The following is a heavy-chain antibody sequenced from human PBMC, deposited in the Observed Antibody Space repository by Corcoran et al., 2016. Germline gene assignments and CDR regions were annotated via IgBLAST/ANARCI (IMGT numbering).Heavy chain of an antibody. Sequence: QVQLVESGGAVVQPGRSLRLSCAASGFTFSSYGMHWVRQAPGKGLEWVAVISYDGSNKYYADSVKGRFTISRDNSENTLYLQMNSLRAEDTAVYYCAKLFGRIFPPSPGMDVWGQGTSVNVSS. V-gene: IGHV3-30*18. D-gene: IGHD2-21*01. CDR3: AKLFGRIFPPSPGMDV. J-gene: IGHJ6*02. CDR2: ISYDGSNK. CDR1: GFTFSSYG.